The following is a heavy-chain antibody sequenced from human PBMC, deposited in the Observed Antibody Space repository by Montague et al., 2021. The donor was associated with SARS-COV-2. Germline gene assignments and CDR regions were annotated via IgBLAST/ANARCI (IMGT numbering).Heavy chain of an antibody. CDR3: ATKDVGLAASFDY. D-gene: IGHD2-15*01. V-gene: IGHV1-69*13. Sequence: SVKVSCKASGGIFSSYTTTWVRHAPGQGLEWMGGIIPIFGSANYAQKFQGRVTITADESTSTAYMELSSLRSEDTAVHYCATKDVGLAASFDYWGQGTLVTVSS. J-gene: IGHJ4*02. CDR1: GGIFSSYT. CDR2: IIPIFGSA.